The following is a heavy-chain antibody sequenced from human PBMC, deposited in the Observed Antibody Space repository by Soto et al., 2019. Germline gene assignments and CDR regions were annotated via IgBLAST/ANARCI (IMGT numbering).Heavy chain of an antibody. CDR2: ISGYNGNT. CDR3: ARNHHPEYNFDY. D-gene: IGHD5-18*01. Sequence: QVQLVQSGTEVKKPGASVKVSCKASGYTFTNYGIIWVRQAPGQGLEWMGWISGYNGNTNYAQKLKGRVTMTTDTSTSTAYMELRSLRSDDTAVYYCARNHHPEYNFDYWGQGTLVTVSS. V-gene: IGHV1-18*01. CDR1: GYTFTNYG. J-gene: IGHJ4*02.